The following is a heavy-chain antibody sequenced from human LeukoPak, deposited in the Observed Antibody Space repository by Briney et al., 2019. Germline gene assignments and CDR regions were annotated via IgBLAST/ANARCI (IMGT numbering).Heavy chain of an antibody. V-gene: IGHV4-4*07. CDR1: GGSISSYY. Sequence: PSETLSLTCTVSGGSISSYYWSWIRQPAGKGLEWIGRIYTSGSTNYNPSLKSRVTISVDTSKNQFSLKLSSVTAADTAVYYCARDPIVGATNDAFDIWGQGTMVTVSS. D-gene: IGHD1-26*01. J-gene: IGHJ3*02. CDR3: ARDPIVGATNDAFDI. CDR2: IYTSGST.